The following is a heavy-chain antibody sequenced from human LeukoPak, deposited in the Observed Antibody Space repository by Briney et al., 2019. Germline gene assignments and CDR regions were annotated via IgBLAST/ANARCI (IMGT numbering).Heavy chain of an antibody. CDR3: AKSGYNRFDY. CDR2: ISSSSSYI. Sequence: GGSLRLSCAASGFTFSDYYMSWIRQAPGKGLEWVSSISSSSSYIYYADSVKGRFTISRDNSKNTLYLQMNSLIAEDTAVYYCAKSGYNRFDYWGQGTRVTVSS. J-gene: IGHJ4*02. CDR1: GFTFSDYY. D-gene: IGHD5-24*01. V-gene: IGHV3-11*03.